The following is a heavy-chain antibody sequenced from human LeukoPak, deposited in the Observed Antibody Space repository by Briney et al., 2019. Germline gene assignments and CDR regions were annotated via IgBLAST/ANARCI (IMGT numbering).Heavy chain of an antibody. Sequence: GESLKISCNGFGYTFTTYWIGWVRQMPGKGLEWMGIIYPGDSDTRYSPSFQGQVTISADKSISTAYLQWSSLKASDTAMYYCARLDPPTYYYGSGSSDNWFDPWGQGTLVTVSS. CDR3: ARLDPPTYYYGSGSSDNWFDP. J-gene: IGHJ5*02. CDR1: GYTFTTYW. D-gene: IGHD3-10*01. V-gene: IGHV5-51*01. CDR2: IYPGDSDT.